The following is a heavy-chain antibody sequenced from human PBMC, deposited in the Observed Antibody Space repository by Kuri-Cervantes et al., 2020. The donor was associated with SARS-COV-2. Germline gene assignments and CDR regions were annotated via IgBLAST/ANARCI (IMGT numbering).Heavy chain of an antibody. D-gene: IGHD6-13*01. J-gene: IGHJ5*02. CDR1: GFTFSSYA. Sequence: GGSLRLSCAASGFTFSSYAMSWVRQAPGKGLEWVSAISGSGGSTYYADSVKGRFTISRDNSKNTLYLQMNSLRAEDTAVYYCARVQQQLVLGWFDPWGQGTLVAVSS. CDR2: ISGSGGST. V-gene: IGHV3-23*01. CDR3: ARVQQQLVLGWFDP.